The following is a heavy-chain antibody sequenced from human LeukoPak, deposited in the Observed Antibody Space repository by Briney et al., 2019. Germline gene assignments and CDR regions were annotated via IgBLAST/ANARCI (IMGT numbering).Heavy chain of an antibody. V-gene: IGHV4-34*01. CDR1: GGSFSGYY. CDR2: INYSGST. J-gene: IGHJ4*02. D-gene: IGHD1-26*01. CDR3: ARTPYSGSHFDY. Sequence: SETLSLTCAVYGGSFSGYYWSWIRQPPGKGLEWIGEINYSGSTNYNPSLKSRVTISVDTSKNQFSLKLSSVTAADTAVYYCARTPYSGSHFDYWGQGTLVTVSS.